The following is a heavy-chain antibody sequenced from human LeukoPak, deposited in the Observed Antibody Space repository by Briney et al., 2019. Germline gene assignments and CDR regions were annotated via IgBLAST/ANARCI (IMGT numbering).Heavy chain of an antibody. CDR2: ISGSGGST. D-gene: IGHD2/OR15-2a*01. J-gene: IGHJ4*02. V-gene: IGHV3-23*01. CDR1: GFTFSSYA. CDR3: AASEYSSDFDY. Sequence: GGSLRLSCAASGFTFSSYAMSWVRQAPGEGLEWVSAISGSGGSTYYADSVKGRFTISRDNSKNTLYLQMNSLRAEDTAVYYCAASEYSSDFDYWGQGTLVTVSS.